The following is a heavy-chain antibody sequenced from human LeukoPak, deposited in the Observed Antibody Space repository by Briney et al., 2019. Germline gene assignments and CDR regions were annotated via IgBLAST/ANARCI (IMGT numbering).Heavy chain of an antibody. V-gene: IGHV1-2*02. J-gene: IGHJ4*02. CDR3: ARRTMAVSGFDY. Sequence: SVKVSCKASGYTFTDYYICWVRQAPGQGLAWMGWSNPNRGDTNYAQKFQGRVTMTRDTSISTAYMELSRLRSDDTAVYYCARRTMAVSGFDYWGQGTLVTVSS. CDR2: SNPNRGDT. D-gene: IGHD6-19*01. CDR1: GYTFTDYY.